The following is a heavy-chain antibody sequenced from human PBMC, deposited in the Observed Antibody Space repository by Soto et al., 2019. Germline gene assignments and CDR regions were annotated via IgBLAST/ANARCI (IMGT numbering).Heavy chain of an antibody. D-gene: IGHD3-9*01. V-gene: IGHV4-30-4*01. J-gene: IGHJ5*01. Sequence: SETLSLTCTVSGGSISGSDYYWSWIRQPPGKGLEWIGYIYYSGSTYYNPSLKSRATISVDTSKNQFSLKLASVTAADTAVYYCARVYQTISRWFDPWGQGTLVTVSS. CDR1: GGSISGSDYY. CDR3: ARVYQTISRWFDP. CDR2: IYYSGST.